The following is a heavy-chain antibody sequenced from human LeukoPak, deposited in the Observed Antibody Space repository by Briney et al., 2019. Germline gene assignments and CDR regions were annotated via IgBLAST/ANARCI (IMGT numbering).Heavy chain of an antibody. CDR3: AKEYDSGGYGAYFDH. CDR1: KFTFSNYG. Sequence: GGSLRLSCTASKFTFSNYGMQWVRQAPGKGLEWVAVISSDGRTKYYGDSVKGRFTLSRDNSRNTLDLQMDSLGPEDTAVYYCAKEYDSGGYGAYFDHWGRGTLVTVSS. D-gene: IGHD3-10*01. J-gene: IGHJ4*02. CDR2: ISSDGRTK. V-gene: IGHV3-30*18.